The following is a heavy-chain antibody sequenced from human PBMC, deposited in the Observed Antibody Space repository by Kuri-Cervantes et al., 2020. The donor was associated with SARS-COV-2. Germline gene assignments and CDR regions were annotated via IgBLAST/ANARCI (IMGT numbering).Heavy chain of an antibody. J-gene: IGHJ4*02. CDR3: ARAGLLGGYDPFDH. V-gene: IGHV1-18*01. CDR2: ISAYNGNT. Sequence: ASVKVSCKASGYTFTSYAMHWVRQAPGQRLEWMGWISAYNGNTNYAQKLQGRVTMTTDTSTSTAYMELRSLRSDDTAVYYCARAGLLGGYDPFDHWGQGSLVTVSS. D-gene: IGHD2-21*02. CDR1: GYTFTSYA.